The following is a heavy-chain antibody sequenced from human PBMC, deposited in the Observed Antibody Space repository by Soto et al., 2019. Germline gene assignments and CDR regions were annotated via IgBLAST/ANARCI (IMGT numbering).Heavy chain of an antibody. D-gene: IGHD6-19*01. CDR1: GGSMRSYY. J-gene: IGHJ3*02. CDR3: ARTGYSSGWYKAAFDI. Sequence: SETLSLTCSVSGGSMRSYYWNWLRQPAGKGLEWIGRIYSRGDTNYNPSAKSRVTMSVDTSKNEFSLKLSSVTAADTAVYFCARTGYSSGWYKAAFDIWGQGTMVTVSS. CDR2: IYSRGDT. V-gene: IGHV4-4*07.